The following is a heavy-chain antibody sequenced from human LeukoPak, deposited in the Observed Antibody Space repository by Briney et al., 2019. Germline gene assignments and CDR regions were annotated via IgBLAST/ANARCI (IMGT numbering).Heavy chain of an antibody. CDR2: INSDGTDT. V-gene: IGHV3-74*01. J-gene: IGHJ3*02. D-gene: IGHD6-19*01. Sequence: GGSLRLSCSASGFTFSSYAMHWVRQAPGKGLVWVSRINSDGTDTGYADSVKGRFTISRDNAKNTLYLQMNSLRGEDTAVYYCARVGAGLRAFDIWGQGTMVTVSS. CDR3: ARVGAGLRAFDI. CDR1: GFTFSSYA.